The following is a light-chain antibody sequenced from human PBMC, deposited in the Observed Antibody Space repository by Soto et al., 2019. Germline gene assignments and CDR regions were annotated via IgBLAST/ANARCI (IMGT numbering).Light chain of an antibody. Sequence: ENVLTQSPGTLSLSPGERAILSCRASQSVGKNYLGWFQQKLGQAPRLLIYDASNRATGIPDRFTGSGSGTDFTLTISRLEPEDFAVSYCQQYAGSPLTFGGGTKVEIK. CDR1: QSVGKNY. CDR2: DAS. V-gene: IGKV3-20*01. CDR3: QQYAGSPLT. J-gene: IGKJ4*01.